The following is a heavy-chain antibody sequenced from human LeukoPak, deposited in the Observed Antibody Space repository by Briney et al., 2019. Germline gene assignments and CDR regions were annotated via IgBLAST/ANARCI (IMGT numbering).Heavy chain of an antibody. CDR2: IGAYNSNT. CDR1: GYTFTSYG. V-gene: IGHV1-18*01. J-gene: IGHJ3*02. Sequence: ASLKVSCKASGYTFTSYGISWVRQAPGQGLEWMGGIGAYNSNTNYAQNLPCRVTMTTETSTSTAYMQLSRPMSDHPARSYFAIALPPSLNNAFDIWGQGTLVTVSS. CDR3: AIALPPSLNNAFDI.